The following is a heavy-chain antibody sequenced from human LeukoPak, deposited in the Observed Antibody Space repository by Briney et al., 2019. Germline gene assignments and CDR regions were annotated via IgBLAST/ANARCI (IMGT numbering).Heavy chain of an antibody. CDR2: ITSSSSST. Sequence: GGSLRLSCAASGFTFSSFSMNWVLQAPGKGLEWISYITSSSSSTYYADSVKGRFTISRDNAKNSLYLQMNSLRAEDTAVYYCARVIGSYGDSAYWGQGTLVTVSS. D-gene: IGHD4-17*01. V-gene: IGHV3-48*04. J-gene: IGHJ4*02. CDR1: GFTFSSFS. CDR3: ARVIGSYGDSAY.